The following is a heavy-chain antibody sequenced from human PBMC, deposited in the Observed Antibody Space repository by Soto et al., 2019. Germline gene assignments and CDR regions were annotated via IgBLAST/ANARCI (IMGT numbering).Heavy chain of an antibody. CDR3: ARSVATPGTNIDF. V-gene: IGHV4-4*09. CDR1: GGSMDGYY. J-gene: IGHJ4*02. D-gene: IGHD6-13*01. Sequence: QVQLQESGPGLVKPSETLSLTCSVSGGSMDGYYWSWIRQTPGQGLEWLGYIYFSGSTRYKPSLNSRLTISLDKSKRQFSMSLSSVTAADTAVYYCARSVATPGTNIDFWGQGTLVTVSS. CDR2: IYFSGST.